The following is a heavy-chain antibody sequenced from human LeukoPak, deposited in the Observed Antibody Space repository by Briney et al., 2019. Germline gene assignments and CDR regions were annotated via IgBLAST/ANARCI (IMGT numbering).Heavy chain of an antibody. CDR3: AKDLAYCGGDCSDDRFDY. J-gene: IGHJ4*02. D-gene: IGHD2-21*02. CDR1: GFTFSSYA. Sequence: GGSLRLSCAASGFTFSSYAMSWVRQAPGKGLEWVSAISGSGGSTYYADSVKGRFTISRDNSKNTLYLQMNSLRAEDTAVYYCAKDLAYCGGDCSDDRFDYWGQGTLATVSS. V-gene: IGHV3-23*01. CDR2: ISGSGGST.